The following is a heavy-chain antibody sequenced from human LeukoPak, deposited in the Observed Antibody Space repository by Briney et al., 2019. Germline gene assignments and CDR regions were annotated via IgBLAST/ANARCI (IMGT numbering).Heavy chain of an antibody. CDR2: INTNTGNP. Sequence: GASVKVSCKASGYTFTSYAMNWVRQAPGQGLEWMGWINTNTGNPTYAQGFTGRFVFSLDTSVSTAYLQISSLKAEDTAVYYCARGYNWNGGDAFDIWGQGTMVTVSS. D-gene: IGHD1-1*01. CDR3: ARGYNWNGGDAFDI. V-gene: IGHV7-4-1*02. CDR1: GYTFTSYA. J-gene: IGHJ3*02.